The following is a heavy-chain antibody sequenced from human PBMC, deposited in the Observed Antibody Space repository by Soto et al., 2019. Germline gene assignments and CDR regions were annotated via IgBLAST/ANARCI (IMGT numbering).Heavy chain of an antibody. Sequence: PSETLSLTCTASGASINDYYWSWIRQTPGKGLEWVGFMYYSETTKYNPSLKGRVNMSLDTSKNQVSLHLKSVTAADTAVYYCGRANSSTWYKLEYKWFDPWGQGTLVTVSS. CDR2: MYYSETT. V-gene: IGHV4-59*01. D-gene: IGHD6-13*01. CDR1: GASINDYY. CDR3: GRANSSTWYKLEYKWFDP. J-gene: IGHJ5*02.